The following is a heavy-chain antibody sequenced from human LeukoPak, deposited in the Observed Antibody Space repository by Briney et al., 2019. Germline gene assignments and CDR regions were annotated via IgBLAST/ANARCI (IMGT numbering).Heavy chain of an antibody. V-gene: IGHV3-21*04. Sequence: GGSLRLSCAASGFTLSVYDMNWVRQAPGKGLECVSTINRGIINTGTYYADSVKGRFTISRDNAKNSLYLQMNSLRAEDTAVYYCARDLRYYDSSGPPDAFDIWGQGTMVTVSS. CDR2: INRGIINTGT. J-gene: IGHJ3*02. CDR3: ARDLRYYDSSGPPDAFDI. CDR1: GFTLSVYD. D-gene: IGHD3-22*01.